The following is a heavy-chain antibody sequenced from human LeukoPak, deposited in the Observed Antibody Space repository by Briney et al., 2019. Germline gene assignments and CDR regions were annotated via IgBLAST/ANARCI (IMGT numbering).Heavy chain of an antibody. Sequence: GGSLRLSCAASGFTVSSSAMSWVRQAPGKGLEWVSAISGSGGSTYYADSVKGRFTISRDNSKNTLYLQMNSLRAEDTAVYYCAKDGYGDYVYYFDYWGQGTLVTVSS. V-gene: IGHV3-23*01. D-gene: IGHD4-17*01. CDR1: GFTVSSSA. CDR2: ISGSGGST. J-gene: IGHJ4*02. CDR3: AKDGYGDYVYYFDY.